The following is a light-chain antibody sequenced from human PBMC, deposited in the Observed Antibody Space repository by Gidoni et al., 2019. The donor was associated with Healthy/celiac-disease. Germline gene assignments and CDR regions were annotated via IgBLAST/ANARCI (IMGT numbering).Light chain of an antibody. J-gene: IGKJ1*01. CDR3: QTHHSASFT. CDR2: AAS. V-gene: IGKV1-27*01. Sequence: DIQMTQSPSSLAASVGDRVTLTCPASQCISKYLAWYQQKPGTVPKLLIYAASTWHSGVPSRFSGSASGTYFTLTISILQPEDVATYYCQTHHSASFTFXQXTKVXIK. CDR1: QCISKY.